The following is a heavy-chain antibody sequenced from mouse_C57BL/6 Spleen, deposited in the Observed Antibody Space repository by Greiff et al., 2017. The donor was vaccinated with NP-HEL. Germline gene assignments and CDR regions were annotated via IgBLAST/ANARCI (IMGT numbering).Heavy chain of an antibody. V-gene: IGHV1-26*01. CDR2: INPNNGGT. CDR3: ARAGLRADYYPTAY. Sequence: VQLQQSGPELVKPGASVKISCKASGYTFTDYYMNWVKQSHGKSLEWIGDINPNNGGTSYNQKFKGKATLTVDKSSSTAYMELRSLTSEDSAVYYCARAGLRADYYPTAYWGQGTLVTVSA. CDR1: GYTFTDYY. J-gene: IGHJ3*01. D-gene: IGHD1-1*01.